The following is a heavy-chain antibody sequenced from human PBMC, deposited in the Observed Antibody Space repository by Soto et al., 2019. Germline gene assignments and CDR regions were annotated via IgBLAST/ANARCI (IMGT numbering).Heavy chain of an antibody. D-gene: IGHD3-22*01. CDR3: ARGYDYDSSAPFDY. V-gene: IGHV4-59*01. CDR1: GGSISSYY. J-gene: IGHJ4*02. Sequence: PSETLSLTCTVSGGSISSYYWSWIRQPPGKGLEWIGYIYYSGSTNYNPSLKSRVTISVDTSKNQFSLKLSSVTAADTAVYYCARGYDYDSSAPFDYWGQGTLVTVSS. CDR2: IYYSGST.